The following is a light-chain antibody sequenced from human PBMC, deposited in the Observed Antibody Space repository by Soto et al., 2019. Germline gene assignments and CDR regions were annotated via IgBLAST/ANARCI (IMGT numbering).Light chain of an antibody. CDR3: QSYDRSLSVL. Sequence: QSVLTQPPSVSGAPGQRVTISRTGSSSNIGAGYDVHWYQQLPGTAPKLLIYGNSNRPSGVPDRSSGSKSATSASLAITGLQADDEADYYFQSYDRSLSVLFGGGTKLTVL. CDR1: SSNIGAGYD. J-gene: IGLJ2*01. CDR2: GNS. V-gene: IGLV1-40*01.